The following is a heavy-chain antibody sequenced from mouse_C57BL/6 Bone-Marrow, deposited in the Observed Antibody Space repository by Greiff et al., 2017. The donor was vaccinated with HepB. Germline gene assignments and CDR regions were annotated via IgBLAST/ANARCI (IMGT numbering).Heavy chain of an antibody. CDR3: AREVYYYGSSYSWFAY. CDR1: GYTFTSYG. CDR2: IYPRSGNT. J-gene: IGHJ3*01. D-gene: IGHD1-1*01. Sequence: VMLVESGAELARPGASVKLSCKASGYTFTSYGISWVKQRTGQGLEWIGEIYPRSGNTYYNEKFKGKATLTADKSSSTAYMELRSLTSEDSAVYFCAREVYYYGSSYSWFAYWGQGTLVTVSA. V-gene: IGHV1-81*01.